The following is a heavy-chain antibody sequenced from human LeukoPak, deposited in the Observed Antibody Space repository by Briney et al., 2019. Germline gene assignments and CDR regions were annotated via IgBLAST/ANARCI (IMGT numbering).Heavy chain of an antibody. Sequence: SETLSLTCAVSGGSISSSNWWSWVRQPPGKGLEWIGEIYHSGSTNYNPSLKSRVTISVDKSKNQFALRLSSVPAGDTAVYYWARVPLVRGFMRGHFDYWGQETLVTVS. D-gene: IGHD3-10*01. CDR2: IYHSGST. CDR3: ARVPLVRGFMRGHFDY. CDR1: GGSISSSNW. V-gene: IGHV4-4*02. J-gene: IGHJ4*02.